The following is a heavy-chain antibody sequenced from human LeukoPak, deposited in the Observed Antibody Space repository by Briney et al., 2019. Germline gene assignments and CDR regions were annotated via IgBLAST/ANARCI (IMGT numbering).Heavy chain of an antibody. D-gene: IGHD4-17*01. CDR3: ARSFWGVTTSGWD. CDR1: GFTFNSYA. V-gene: IGHV3-30-3*01. J-gene: IGHJ4*02. Sequence: PGGSLRLACAASGFTFNSYAMHWVRQAPGKGLEWVAVISSDGSNNYYADSVKGRFTISRDNSNNTLYLKLNSLRADDTAVYYCARSFWGVTTSGWDWGQGTLVTVSS. CDR2: ISSDGSNN.